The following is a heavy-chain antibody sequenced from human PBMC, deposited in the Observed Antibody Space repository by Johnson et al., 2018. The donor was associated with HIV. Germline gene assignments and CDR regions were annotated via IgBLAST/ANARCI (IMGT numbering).Heavy chain of an antibody. Sequence: QVQLVESGGGVVQPGGSLRLSCAASGFTFADYGMHWVRQPPGKGLEWVAFIAHDESITHYADSVKGRFTMSRDNSKNTLYLHMKSLRPEDTSIYYCAKDDNLGVWYSDAFDVWGKGTVVTVSS. D-gene: IGHD2-15*01. CDR3: AKDDNLGVWYSDAFDV. V-gene: IGHV3-30*02. J-gene: IGHJ3*01. CDR2: IAHDESIT. CDR1: GFTFADYG.